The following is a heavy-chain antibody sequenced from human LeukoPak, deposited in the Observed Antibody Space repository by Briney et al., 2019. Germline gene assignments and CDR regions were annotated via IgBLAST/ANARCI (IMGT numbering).Heavy chain of an antibody. D-gene: IGHD1-26*01. V-gene: IGHV4-61*01. CDR2: IYYSGST. CDR3: ARGGLGATFDY. J-gene: IGHJ4*02. Sequence: TXTLSLTCTVSGGSVSSGSYYWSWIRQPPGTGLEWIGYIYYSGSTNYNPSLKSRVTISVDTSKNQFSLKLSSVTAADTAVYYCARGGLGATFDYWGQGTLVTVSS. CDR1: GGSVSSGSYY.